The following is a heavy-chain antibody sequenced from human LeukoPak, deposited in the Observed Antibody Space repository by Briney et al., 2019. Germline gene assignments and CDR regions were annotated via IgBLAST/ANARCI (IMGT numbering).Heavy chain of an antibody. J-gene: IGHJ4*02. CDR3: ATELRYLRYVDY. CDR1: GGSISSGDYY. D-gene: IGHD4-17*01. V-gene: IGHV4-30-4*01. Sequence: PSQTLSPTCTVSGGSISSGDYYWSWIRQPPGKGLEWIGYIYYSGSTYYNPSLKSRVTISVDTSKNQFSLKLSSVTAADTAVYYCATELRYLRYVDYWGQGTLVTVSS. CDR2: IYYSGST.